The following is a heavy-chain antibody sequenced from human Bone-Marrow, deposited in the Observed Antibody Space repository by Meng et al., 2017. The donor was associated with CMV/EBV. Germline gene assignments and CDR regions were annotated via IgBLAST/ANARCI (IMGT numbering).Heavy chain of an antibody. CDR1: GFTFRNFG. J-gene: IGHJ1*01. CDR2: IRFNGKNE. Sequence: GESLKISCAASGFTFRNFGMHWVRQAPGKGLEWVAFIRFNGKNEYYADSVRGRFTISRDNSKNTLYLQMNSLRAEDTAVYYCARDGYCSSTSCYALGYWGQGTLVTVSS. V-gene: IGHV3-30*02. D-gene: IGHD2-2*03. CDR3: ARDGYCSSTSCYALGY.